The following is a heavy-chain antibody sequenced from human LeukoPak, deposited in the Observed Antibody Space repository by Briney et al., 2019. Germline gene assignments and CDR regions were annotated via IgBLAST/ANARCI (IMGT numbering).Heavy chain of an antibody. Sequence: HPGGSLRLSCAASGFTFSSYAMSWVRQAPGKGLEWVSVISGSGGSTYYADSVKGRFTISRDNSKNTLYLQMNSLRAEDTAVYFCARAGTSIAAAHRFFDYWGQGTLVTVSS. CDR2: ISGSGGST. J-gene: IGHJ4*02. CDR1: GFTFSSYA. CDR3: ARAGTSIAAAHRFFDY. D-gene: IGHD6-13*01. V-gene: IGHV3-23*01.